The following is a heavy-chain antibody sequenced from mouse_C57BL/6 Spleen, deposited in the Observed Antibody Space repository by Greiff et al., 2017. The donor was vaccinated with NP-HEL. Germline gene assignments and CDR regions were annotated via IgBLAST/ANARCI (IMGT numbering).Heavy chain of an antibody. Sequence: VQLQQSGPELVKPGASVKISCKASGYTFTDYYMNWVQQSPGKSLEWIGDINPNNGGTSYNQKFKGKATLTVDKSSSTAYMELRSLTSEDSAVYYCHHYYSNCVGAWFAYWGQGTLVTVSA. CDR1: GYTFTDYY. D-gene: IGHD2-5*01. CDR3: HHYYSNCVGAWFAY. J-gene: IGHJ3*01. CDR2: INPNNGGT. V-gene: IGHV1-26*01.